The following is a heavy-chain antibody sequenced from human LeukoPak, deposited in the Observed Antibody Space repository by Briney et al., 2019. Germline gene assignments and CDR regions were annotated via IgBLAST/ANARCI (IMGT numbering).Heavy chain of an antibody. CDR2: ISAYNGNT. D-gene: IGHD6-25*01. Sequence: ASVKVSCKASGYTFTNYGISWVRQAPGQGLEWMGWISAYNGNTNYAQKLQGRVTMTTDTSTSTAYMDLRSLRSDDTAVYYCARWVSGDWFDPWGQGTLVTVSS. CDR3: ARWVSGDWFDP. V-gene: IGHV1-18*01. CDR1: GYTFTNYG. J-gene: IGHJ5*02.